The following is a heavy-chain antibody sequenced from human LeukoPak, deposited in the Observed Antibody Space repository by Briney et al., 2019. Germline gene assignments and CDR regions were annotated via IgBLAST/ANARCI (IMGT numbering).Heavy chain of an antibody. V-gene: IGHV3-11*05. CDR1: GFTFSDYY. J-gene: IGHJ4*02. D-gene: IGHD3-9*01. CDR3: ARDYDILTGYFRGGFDY. Sequence: GGSLRLSCAASGFTFSDYYMSWIRQAPGKGLEWLSYITSSSSDTNYADSVKGRFTISRDNAKKSLYLQMNSLRAEDTAVYYCARDYDILTGYFRGGFDYWGQGTLVTVSS. CDR2: ITSSSSDT.